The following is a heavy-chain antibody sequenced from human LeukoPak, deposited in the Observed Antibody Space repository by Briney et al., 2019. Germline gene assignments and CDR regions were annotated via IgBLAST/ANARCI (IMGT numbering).Heavy chain of an antibody. CDR1: GFTVSSNY. Sequence: PGGSLRLSCAASGFTVSSNYMSWVRQAPGKGLEWVSVIYSGGSTYYADSVKGRFTISRDNAKNSLYLQINSLRAADTAVYYCARPVGATRDYWGQGTLVTVSS. CDR3: ARPVGATRDY. CDR2: IYSGGST. V-gene: IGHV3-53*01. J-gene: IGHJ4*02. D-gene: IGHD1-26*01.